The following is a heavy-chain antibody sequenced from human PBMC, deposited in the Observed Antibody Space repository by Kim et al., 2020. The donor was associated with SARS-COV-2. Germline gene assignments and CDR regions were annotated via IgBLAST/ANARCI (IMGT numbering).Heavy chain of an antibody. Sequence: ASVKVSCKASGYMFSDFGITLARQAAGQGLEWVGWMIGDFQGLPNTGQAFHGRVTITTDTPTATSYMELRGLTSDDTAVYFCAQPKWDLSDVNCWGQGTLVIFSS. V-gene: IGHV1-18*01. CDR2: IGDFQGLP. CDR3: AQPKWDLSDVNC. D-gene: IGHD1-26*01. CDR1: GYMFSDFG. J-gene: IGHJ1*01.